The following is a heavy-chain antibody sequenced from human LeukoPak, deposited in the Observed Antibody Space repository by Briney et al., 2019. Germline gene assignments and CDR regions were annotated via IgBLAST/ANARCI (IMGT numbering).Heavy chain of an antibody. CDR3: AELGITMIGGV. J-gene: IGHJ6*04. V-gene: IGHV3-48*04. CDR2: ISSSGSTI. CDR1: GFTFSSYG. Sequence: PGGTLRLSCAASGFTFSSYGMSWVRQAPGKGLEWVSYISSSGSTIYYADSVKGRFTISRDNAKNSLYLQMNSLRAEDTAVYYCAELGITMIGGVWGKGTTVTISS. D-gene: IGHD3-10*02.